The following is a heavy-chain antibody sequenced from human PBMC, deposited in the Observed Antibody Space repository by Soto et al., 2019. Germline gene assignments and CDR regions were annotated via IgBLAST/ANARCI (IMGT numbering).Heavy chain of an antibody. D-gene: IGHD3-16*01. CDR2: IYHSGST. CDR3: ARARLWGYYYYYMDV. J-gene: IGHJ6*03. CDR1: SGSISSSNW. Sequence: SETLSLTCAVSSGSISSSNWWSWVRQPPGKGLEWIGEIYHSGSTNYNPSLKSRVTISVDKSKNQFSLKLSSVTAADTAVYYCARARLWGYYYYYMDVWGKGTTVTVSS. V-gene: IGHV4-4*02.